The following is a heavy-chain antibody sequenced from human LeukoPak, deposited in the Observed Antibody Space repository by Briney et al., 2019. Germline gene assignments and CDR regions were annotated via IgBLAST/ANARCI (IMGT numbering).Heavy chain of an antibody. J-gene: IGHJ5*02. CDR3: ARHVTTTATSWFDP. Sequence: ASVKVSCKASGYTFTSYAMNWVRQAPGQGLEWMGWINTNTGNPTYAQGFTGRFVFSLDTSVSTAYLQISSLKAEDTAVYYCARHVTTTATSWFDPWGQGTLVTVSS. CDR1: GYTFTSYA. D-gene: IGHD1-1*01. CDR2: INTNTGNP. V-gene: IGHV7-4-1*02.